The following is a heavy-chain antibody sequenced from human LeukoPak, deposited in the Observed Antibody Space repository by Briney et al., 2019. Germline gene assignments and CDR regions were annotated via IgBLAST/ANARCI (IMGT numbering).Heavy chain of an antibody. CDR2: IYTGGTT. V-gene: IGHV3-53*01. D-gene: IGHD1-1*01. J-gene: IGHJ4*02. Sequence: PGGSLRLSCAASGFSVSSHYMSWVRQAPGKGLEWVSVIYTGGTTYYADSVKGRFTISRDSSKNTLHLQMNSLRAEDTAVYYCARGGYGGLDDYWGQGTLVTVSS. CDR3: ARGGYGGLDDY. CDR1: GFSVSSHY.